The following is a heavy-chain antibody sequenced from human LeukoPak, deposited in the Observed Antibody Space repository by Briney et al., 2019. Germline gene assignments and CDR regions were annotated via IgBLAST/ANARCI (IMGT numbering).Heavy chain of an antibody. V-gene: IGHV3-21*01. CDR2: ISSSSSYI. CDR3: ARAGWAVTTVDY. J-gene: IGHJ4*02. D-gene: IGHD4-17*01. CDR1: GFTFSSYS. Sequence: GGSLRLSCAASGFTFSSYSMNWVRQAPGKGLEWVSSISSSSSYIYYADSVKGRFTISRDNAKNSLYLQMNSLRAEDTAVYYCARAGWAVTTVDYWGQGTLVTVSS.